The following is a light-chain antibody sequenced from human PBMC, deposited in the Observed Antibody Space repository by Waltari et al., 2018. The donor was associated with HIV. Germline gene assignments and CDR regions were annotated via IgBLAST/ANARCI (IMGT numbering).Light chain of an antibody. CDR3: SSYTNIDTLV. CDR1: TSDVGFYNL. J-gene: IGLJ3*02. CDR2: GVA. V-gene: IGLV2-14*01. Sequence: QSALTQPASVSGSPGQSITISCTGTTSDVGFYNLVSWYRHHPGKAPQLVIYGVASRPSGVSYRFSGSKSGNTASLTISTLQAEDEADYYCSSYTNIDTLVFGGGTKLTVL.